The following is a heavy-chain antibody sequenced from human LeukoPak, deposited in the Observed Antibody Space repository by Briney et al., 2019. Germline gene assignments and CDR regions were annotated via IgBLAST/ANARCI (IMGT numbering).Heavy chain of an antibody. Sequence: PSETLSLTCTVSGGSISSYYWSWIRQPPGKGLEWIGYIYYSGSTNYNPSLKSRVTISVDTSKNQFSLKLSSVTAADTAVYYCASLSDSSSWPPGVDYWGQGTLVTVSS. CDR3: ASLSDSSSWPPGVDY. J-gene: IGHJ4*02. D-gene: IGHD6-13*01. CDR2: IYYSGST. CDR1: GGSISSYY. V-gene: IGHV4-59*01.